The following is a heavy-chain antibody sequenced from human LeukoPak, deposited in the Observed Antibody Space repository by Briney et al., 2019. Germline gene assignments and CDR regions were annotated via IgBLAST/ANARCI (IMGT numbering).Heavy chain of an antibody. D-gene: IGHD2-2*01. CDR3: AREGGYCSSTSCYEADYYYYYGMDV. J-gene: IGHJ6*02. CDR1: GFTFSSYA. CDR2: ISYDGSNK. Sequence: GSLRLSCAASGFTFSSYAMHWVRQAPGKGLEWVAVISYDGSNKYYADSVKGRFTISRDNSKNTLYLQMNSLRAEDTAVYYCAREGGYCSSTSCYEADYYYYYGMDVWGQGTTVTVSS. V-gene: IGHV3-30-3*01.